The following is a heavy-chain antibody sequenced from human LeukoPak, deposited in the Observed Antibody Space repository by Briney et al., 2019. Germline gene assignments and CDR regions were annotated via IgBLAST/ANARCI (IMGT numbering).Heavy chain of an antibody. CDR2: INPNSGGT. J-gene: IGHJ4*02. Sequence: ASVKVSCKASGYTFTGYYMHWVRQAPGQGLEWMGWINPNSGGTNYAQKFQGRVTMTRDTSISTAYMELNRLRSDDTAVYYCARSAFLVTAPGLYYFDYWGQGTLVAVSS. CDR3: ARSAFLVTAPGLYYFDY. V-gene: IGHV1-2*02. D-gene: IGHD6-13*01. CDR1: GYTFTGYY.